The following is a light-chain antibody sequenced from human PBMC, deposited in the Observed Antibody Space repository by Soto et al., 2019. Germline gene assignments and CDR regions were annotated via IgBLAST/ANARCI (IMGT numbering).Light chain of an antibody. CDR2: AAS. CDR3: QNYNSAPALT. CDR1: QGISNY. J-gene: IGKJ4*01. Sequence: DIQITQSPASLSASVGDRISITCRASQGISNYLAWYQQKPGKVPKVLIYAASTLQSGVPSRFSGSGSGTDFTLTISSLQPEDVATYYCQNYNSAPALTFGGGTKVEIK. V-gene: IGKV1-27*01.